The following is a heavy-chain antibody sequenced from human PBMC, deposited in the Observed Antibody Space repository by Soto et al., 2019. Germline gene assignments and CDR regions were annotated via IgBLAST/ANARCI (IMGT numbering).Heavy chain of an antibody. CDR2: TYYRSKWYN. V-gene: IGHV6-1*01. CDR1: VDSVSSNSAA. J-gene: IGHJ5*02. Sequence: SQHLSLTCDISVDSVSSNSAAWNWIRRSPSRGLEWLGRTYYRSKWYNDYAVSVKSRITINPDTAKNQFSLQLNSVTPEDTAVKYVAMAIVVVPAAIINWYDPWGQSTLDNVSS. CDR3: AMAIVVVPAAIINWYDP. D-gene: IGHD2-2*03.